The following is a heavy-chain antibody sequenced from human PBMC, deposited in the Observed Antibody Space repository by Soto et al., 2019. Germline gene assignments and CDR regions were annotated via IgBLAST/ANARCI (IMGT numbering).Heavy chain of an antibody. Sequence: SETLSLTCTVSGGSISSSSYYWGWIRQPPGKGLEWIGSIYYSGSTYYNPSLKSRVTISVDTSKNQFSLKLSSVTAADTAVYYCGSSNYDFWSGYRNWFDPWGQGTLVTVSS. J-gene: IGHJ5*02. D-gene: IGHD3-3*01. CDR2: IYYSGST. CDR1: GGSISSSSYY. CDR3: GSSNYDFWSGYRNWFDP. V-gene: IGHV4-39*01.